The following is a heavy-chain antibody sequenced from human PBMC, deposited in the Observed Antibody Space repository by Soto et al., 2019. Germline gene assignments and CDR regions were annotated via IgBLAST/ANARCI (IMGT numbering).Heavy chain of an antibody. CDR2: ISAYNGNK. CDR3: ERGDYDILTGRDY. V-gene: IGHV1-18*01. Sequence: ASVKVSCKASGYTFTSYGIGWVRQAPGQGLEWMGWISAYNGNKNYAQKRQGRVTMTSDTFTSTAYMELRSLSSDDTAVYYCERGDYDILTGRDYWGQGTLVTVSS. D-gene: IGHD3-9*01. J-gene: IGHJ4*02. CDR1: GYTFTSYG.